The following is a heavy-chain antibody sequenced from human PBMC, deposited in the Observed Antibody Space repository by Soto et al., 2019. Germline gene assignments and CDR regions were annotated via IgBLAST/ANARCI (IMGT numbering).Heavy chain of an antibody. D-gene: IGHD6-19*01. CDR3: AKGYSSGRRLYFDL. CDR1: GFTFDDYA. J-gene: IGHJ2*01. CDR2: ISGNSGSI. Sequence: EVQLVESGGGLVQPGRSLRLSCAASGFTFDDYAMHWVRQAPGKGLEWVSGISGNSGSIGYADSVKGRFTISRDNAKNSLYLQMNSLRAEDTALYYCAKGYSSGRRLYFDLWGRGTLVTVSS. V-gene: IGHV3-9*01.